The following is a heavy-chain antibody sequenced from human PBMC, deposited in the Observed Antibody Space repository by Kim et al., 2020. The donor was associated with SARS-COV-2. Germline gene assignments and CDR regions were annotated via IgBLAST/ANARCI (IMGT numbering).Heavy chain of an antibody. J-gene: IGHJ4*02. V-gene: IGHV3-7*03. Sequence: VDSGKGRFTIAGDNAKNALDLQMNSLRAEDTAVYYCARRGSSGYYVYYFDYWGQGTLVTVSS. CDR3: ARRGSSGYYVYYFDY. D-gene: IGHD3-22*01.